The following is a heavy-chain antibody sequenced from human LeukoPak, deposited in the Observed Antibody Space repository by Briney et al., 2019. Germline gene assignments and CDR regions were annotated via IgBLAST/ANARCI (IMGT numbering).Heavy chain of an antibody. CDR1: GYTFTSYG. V-gene: IGHV1-18*01. CDR2: ISAYNGNT. D-gene: IGHD1-26*01. CDR3: AKGNSASYYISYFDH. Sequence: ASVKVSCKASGYTFTSYGISWVRQAPGQGLEWMGWISAYNGNTNYAQKLQGRVTMTTDTSTSTAYMELRSLRSDDTAVYYCAKGNSASYYISYFDHWGQGTLVIVSS. J-gene: IGHJ4*02.